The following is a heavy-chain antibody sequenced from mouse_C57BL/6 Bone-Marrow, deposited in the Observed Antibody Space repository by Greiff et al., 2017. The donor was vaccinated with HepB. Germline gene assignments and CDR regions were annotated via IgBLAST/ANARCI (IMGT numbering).Heavy chain of an antibody. V-gene: IGHV1-54*01. CDR3: AIHYDYDGTFDY. CDR2: INPGSGGT. CDR1: GYAFTNYL. J-gene: IGHJ3*01. D-gene: IGHD2-4*01. Sequence: QVQLQQSGAELVRPGTSVTVSCKASGYAFTNYLIEWVKQRPGQGLEWIGVINPGSGGTNYNEKFKGKATLTADKSSSTAYMQLSSLTSEDSAVFFCAIHYDYDGTFDYWGQGTLVTVSA.